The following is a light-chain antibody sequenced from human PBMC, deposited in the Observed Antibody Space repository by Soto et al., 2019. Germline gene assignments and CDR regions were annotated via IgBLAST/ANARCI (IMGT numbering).Light chain of an antibody. Sequence: QSVLTQPGSVSGSPGQSITISCIGTSSDIGAYNYVSWYQQHPGKVPKLMIYEVTNRPSGLSNRFSGSKSGNTASLTISGLQTEDEADYFCSSYTSTSTLYVFGTGTKVTV. V-gene: IGLV2-14*01. J-gene: IGLJ1*01. CDR3: SSYTSTSTLYV. CDR1: SSDIGAYNY. CDR2: EVT.